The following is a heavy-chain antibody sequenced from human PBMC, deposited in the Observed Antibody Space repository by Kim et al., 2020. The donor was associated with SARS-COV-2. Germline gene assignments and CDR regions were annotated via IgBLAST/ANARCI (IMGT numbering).Heavy chain of an antibody. J-gene: IGHJ4*02. CDR2: TRNKAKSYTT. CDR3: TRGLESSASYLAGNY. D-gene: IGHD1-26*01. V-gene: IGHV3-72*01. Sequence: GGSLRLSCAVSGFTFSDHYMDWVRQAPGKGLEWVGRTRNKAKSYTTEYAASVKGRFSISRDDSKNSLCLQMNSLKTDDTAVYYCTRGLESSASYLAGNYWGQGTLVTVSS. CDR1: GFTFSDHY.